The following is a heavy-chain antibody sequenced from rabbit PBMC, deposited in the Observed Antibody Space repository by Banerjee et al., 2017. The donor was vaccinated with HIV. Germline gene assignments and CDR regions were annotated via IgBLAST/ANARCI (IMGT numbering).Heavy chain of an antibody. CDR1: GLDFSSYS. V-gene: IGHV1S47*01. D-gene: IGHD2-1*01. CDR2: IGAGSGST. J-gene: IGHJ4*01. Sequence: QEQLVESGGGLVQPGGSLKLSCKASGLDFSSYSMSWVRQAPGKGLEWIACIGAGSGSTYYAGWAKGRFTISRSTSLKTVTLQMTSLTAADTATYFCARDPSYDEYGDSLYYFDLWGPGTLVTVS. CDR3: ARDPSYDEYGDSLYYFDL.